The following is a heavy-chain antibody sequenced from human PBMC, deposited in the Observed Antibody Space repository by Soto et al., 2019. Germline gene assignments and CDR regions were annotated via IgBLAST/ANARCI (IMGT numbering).Heavy chain of an antibody. CDR2: INAGNGDT. V-gene: IGHV1-3*01. D-gene: IGHD5-12*01. CDR3: ARAISGYVT. Sequence: QVQLVQSGAEMKKPGASVKLSCKTSGINYNTYAIHWVRQAPGQGLEWMGWINAGNGDTRYSQNCQGRVTLTRDTSASTVYMDLDSLNSEDTGVYYCARAISGYVTWGQGTLVTVSS. J-gene: IGHJ4*02. CDR1: GINYNTYA.